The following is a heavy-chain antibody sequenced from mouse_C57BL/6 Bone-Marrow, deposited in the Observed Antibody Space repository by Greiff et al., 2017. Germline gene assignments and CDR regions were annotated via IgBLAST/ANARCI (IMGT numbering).Heavy chain of an antibody. CDR2: IDPSDSYT. CDR3: ARRGRGSSSYWYFDV. V-gene: IGHV1-69*01. CDR1: GYTFTSYW. D-gene: IGHD1-1*01. Sequence: QVQLQQPGAELVMPGASVKLSCKASGYTFTSYWMHWVKQRPGQGLEWIGEIDPSDSYTNYNQKFKGKSTLTVDKSSSTAYMQLSSLTSEDSAVYYGARRGRGSSSYWYFDVWGTGTTVTVSS. J-gene: IGHJ1*03.